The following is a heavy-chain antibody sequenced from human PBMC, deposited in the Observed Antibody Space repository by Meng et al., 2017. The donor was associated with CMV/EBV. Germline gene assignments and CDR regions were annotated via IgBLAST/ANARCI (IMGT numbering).Heavy chain of an antibody. J-gene: IGHJ4*02. CDR3: AREVGAVDY. Sequence: SCAASGFTFRDHYMDWVRQAPGKGLEWVGRTRNKANSYTTEYAASVKGRFTVSRDELENSLYLQMNSLKTEDTAVYYCAREVGAVDYWGQGILVTVSS. D-gene: IGHD1-26*01. V-gene: IGHV3-72*01. CDR1: GFTFRDHY. CDR2: TRNKANSYTT.